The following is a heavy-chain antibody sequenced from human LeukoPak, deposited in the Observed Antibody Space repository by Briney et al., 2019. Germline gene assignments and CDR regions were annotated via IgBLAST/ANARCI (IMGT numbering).Heavy chain of an antibody. V-gene: IGHV3-23*01. CDR1: GFTFSSYA. J-gene: IGHJ4*02. Sequence: GSLRLSCAASGFTFSSYAMSWVRQAPGKGLEWVSAISGSGRSTYYADSVKGRFTVSSDNSKNTLYLQMNSLRAEDTAVYYCAKGLQNFDYWGQGTLVTVSS. CDR3: AKGLQNFDY. CDR2: ISGSGRST.